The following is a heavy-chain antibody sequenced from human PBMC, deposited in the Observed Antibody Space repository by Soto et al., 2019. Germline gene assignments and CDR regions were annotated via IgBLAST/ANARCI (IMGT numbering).Heavy chain of an antibody. V-gene: IGHV4-38-2*01. Sequence: SETLSLTCAVSGYSIGSGYYWAWIRQSPGKGLEWIGSIYHAGSVYYNPSLNGRVALSMDTSKNHFSLKLTTVTAADTAVYYCARSFDYYGMDVWGQGTTVTVSS. J-gene: IGHJ6*02. CDR2: IYHAGSV. CDR3: ARSFDYYGMDV. CDR1: GYSIGSGYY.